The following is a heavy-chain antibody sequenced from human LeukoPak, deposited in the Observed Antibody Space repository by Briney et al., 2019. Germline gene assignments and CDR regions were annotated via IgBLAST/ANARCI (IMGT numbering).Heavy chain of an antibody. CDR1: GFTFSNYA. D-gene: IGHD2-2*01. CDR2: ITGSGGNT. CDR3: ARDDCSSISCYHNWFDP. J-gene: IGHJ5*02. Sequence: PGASLRLSCAASGFTFSNYAMSWVRQAPGKGLEWVSAITGSGGNTYYADSVKGRFTISRDNSKNTLYLQMNSLRDEDTAVYYCARDDCSSISCYHNWFDPWGQGTLVTVSS. V-gene: IGHV3-23*01.